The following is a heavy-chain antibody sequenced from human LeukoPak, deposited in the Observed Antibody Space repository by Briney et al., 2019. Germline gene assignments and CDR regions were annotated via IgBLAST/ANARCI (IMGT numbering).Heavy chain of an antibody. D-gene: IGHD6-19*01. CDR2: IYHSGST. J-gene: IGHJ5*02. V-gene: IGHV4-34*01. Sequence: SETPSLTCAVYGGSFSGYYWSWIRQPPGKGLEWIGEIYHSGSTNYNPSLKSRVTISVDKSKNQFSLKLSSVTAADTAVYYCARGIAVAGTVWFDPWGQGTLVTVSS. CDR1: GGSFSGYY. CDR3: ARGIAVAGTVWFDP.